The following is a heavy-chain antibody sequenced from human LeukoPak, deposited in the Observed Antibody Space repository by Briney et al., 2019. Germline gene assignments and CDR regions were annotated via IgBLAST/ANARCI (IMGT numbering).Heavy chain of an antibody. CDR2: IIPIFGTA. Sequence: GASVKVSCKASGGTFSSYAIIWVRQAPGQGLEWMGGIIPIFGTANYAQKFQGRVTITTDESTSTAYMELSSLRSEDTAVYYCARVGSSWYNWFDPWGQGTLVTVSS. J-gene: IGHJ5*02. CDR3: ARVGSSWYNWFDP. D-gene: IGHD6-13*01. V-gene: IGHV1-69*05. CDR1: GGTFSSYA.